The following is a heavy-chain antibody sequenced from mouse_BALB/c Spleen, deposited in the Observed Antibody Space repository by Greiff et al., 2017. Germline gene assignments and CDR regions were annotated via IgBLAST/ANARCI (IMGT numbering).Heavy chain of an antibody. Sequence: LVESGASVKISCKASGYAFSSSWMNWVKQRPGQGLEWIGRIYPGDGDTNYNGKFKGKATLTADKSSSTAYMQLSSLTSVDSAVYFCARGGLDYWGQGTTLTVSS. V-gene: IGHV1-82*01. J-gene: IGHJ2*01. CDR3: ARGGLDY. CDR1: GYAFSSSW. CDR2: IYPGDGDT.